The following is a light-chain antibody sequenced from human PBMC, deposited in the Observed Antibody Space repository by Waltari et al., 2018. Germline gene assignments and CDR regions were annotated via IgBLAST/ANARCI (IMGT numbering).Light chain of an antibody. CDR1: QSVSSW. CDR2: DAS. CDR3: QKYGTLPAT. Sequence: EIVLTQSPGTLSLSPGERATLSCRASQSVSSWLAWYQQKPGQAPRLRIYDASTRATDISDRFSGSGSGTDFSLTISRLEPEDFAVYYCQKYGTLPATFGQGTKVEIK. J-gene: IGKJ1*01. V-gene: IGKV3-20*01.